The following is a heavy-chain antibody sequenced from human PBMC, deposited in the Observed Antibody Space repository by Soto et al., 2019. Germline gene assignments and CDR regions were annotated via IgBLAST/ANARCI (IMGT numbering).Heavy chain of an antibody. D-gene: IGHD6-6*01. CDR1: GFTFSDYY. V-gene: IGHV3-11*01. CDR3: ARDLSTSSHLDAFDI. Sequence: GGSLRLSCAASGFTFSDYYMSWIRQAPGKGLEWVSYISSSGSTIYYADSVKGRFTISRDNAKNSLYLQMNSLRAEDTAVYYCARDLSTSSHLDAFDIWGQGTLVTVSS. CDR2: ISSSGSTI. J-gene: IGHJ3*02.